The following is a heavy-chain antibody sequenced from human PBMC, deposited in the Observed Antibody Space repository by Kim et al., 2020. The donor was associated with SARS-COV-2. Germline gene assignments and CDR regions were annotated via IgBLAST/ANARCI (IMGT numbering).Heavy chain of an antibody. CDR2: VSGSGGST. D-gene: IGHD1-1*01. CDR1: GFTFSSYA. Sequence: GGSLRLSCAASGFTFSSYAMSWVRQAPGKGPEWVSLVSGSGGSTYHADSVKGRFAISRDNSKKTLYLQMNSLRAEDTALYYCATGESNNRSFFDYWGQGTLVTVSS. V-gene: IGHV3-23*01. J-gene: IGHJ4*02. CDR3: ATGESNNRSFFDY.